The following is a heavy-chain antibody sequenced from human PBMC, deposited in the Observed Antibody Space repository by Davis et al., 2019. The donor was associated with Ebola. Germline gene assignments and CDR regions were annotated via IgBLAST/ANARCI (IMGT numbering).Heavy chain of an antibody. D-gene: IGHD5-24*01. CDR3: AKDHSGYNSLDS. J-gene: IGHJ4*02. V-gene: IGHV3-30-3*01. CDR2: ISDDGNDK. Sequence: GESLKISCAGSGFSFSSYAIHWVRQAPGKGLVWVAVISDDGNDKYYADSVRGRFTISRDNAKNTLFLQMSSLRAEDTAVYYCAKDHSGYNSLDSWGQGTLVTVSS. CDR1: GFSFSSYA.